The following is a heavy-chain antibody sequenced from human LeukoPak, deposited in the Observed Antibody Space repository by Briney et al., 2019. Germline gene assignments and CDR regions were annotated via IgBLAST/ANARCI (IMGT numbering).Heavy chain of an antibody. D-gene: IGHD4-17*01. J-gene: IGHJ1*01. CDR3: YGANAEH. V-gene: IGHV3-74*01. Sequence: PGGSLRLSCAASGFTFSSYWMHWVRQAPGKGLVWVSGINTDGSSTYYADSVKGRFTISRDNAKNTLYLQMNSLRAEDTAVYYCYGANAEHWGQGTLVTASS. CDR2: INTDGSST. CDR1: GFTFSSYW.